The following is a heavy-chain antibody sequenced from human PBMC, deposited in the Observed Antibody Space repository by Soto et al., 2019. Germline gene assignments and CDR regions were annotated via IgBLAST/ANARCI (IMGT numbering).Heavy chain of an antibody. CDR1: GYTFTDYG. V-gene: IGHV1-18*04. Sequence: QVQLVQSGAEVKKPGASVKVSCKASGYTFTDYGISWVRQAPGQGLEWMGWISAKTGNTNYAQIVQGRVTLTTDTSASTAYMELRSLTSDDTAIYYCARDRFQYNSGAEGDYWGPGTLVNVSS. CDR3: ARDRFQYNSGAEGDY. D-gene: IGHD3-22*01. CDR2: ISAKTGNT. J-gene: IGHJ4*02.